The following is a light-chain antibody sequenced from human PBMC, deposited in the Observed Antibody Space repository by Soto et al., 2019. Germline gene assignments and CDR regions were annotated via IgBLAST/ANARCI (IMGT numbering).Light chain of an antibody. CDR3: SSYTTTSTLLV. J-gene: IGLJ3*02. V-gene: IGLV2-14*01. Sequence: QSALTQPASVTGSPGQSITISCTGTSSDVGGYNYVSWYQQHPGKAPKLMIYDVSSRPSGVSNRFSGSKSGNTASLTISGLQAEDEADYYCSSYTTTSTLLVFGGGTKLTFL. CDR1: SSDVGGYNY. CDR2: DVS.